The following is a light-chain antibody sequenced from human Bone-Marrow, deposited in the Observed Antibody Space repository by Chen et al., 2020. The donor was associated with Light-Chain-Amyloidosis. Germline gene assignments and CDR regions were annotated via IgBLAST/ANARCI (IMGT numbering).Light chain of an antibody. CDR2: KAS. J-gene: IGKJ2*01. CDR3: QQYKSYTLT. V-gene: IGKV1-5*03. Sequence: DIRMTHSPPTLSASVVDRFTITCRASQDIGDWLAWFQQKPGKAPNLLIYKASNLQRGVPSRFTGSGSGTEFTLTIDSLQPDDFALYFCQQYKSYTLTFGQGTQL. CDR1: QDIGDW.